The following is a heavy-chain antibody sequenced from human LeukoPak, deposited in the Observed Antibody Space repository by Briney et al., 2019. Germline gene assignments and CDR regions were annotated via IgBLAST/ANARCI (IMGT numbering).Heavy chain of an antibody. D-gene: IGHD3-22*01. CDR2: IKSKTDGGTI. CDR1: GFTFSNFC. Sequence: EASLRLSCTASGFTFSNFCMSWVRQAPGQGLEWIGRIKSKTDGGTIDYAAPVKGRFTISRDDSKDTLFLQMNSLKTEDTAVYYCTTDLSELDDSGYYAKYFHHWGQGTLVSVSS. CDR3: TTDLSELDDSGYYAKYFHH. V-gene: IGHV3-15*01. J-gene: IGHJ1*01.